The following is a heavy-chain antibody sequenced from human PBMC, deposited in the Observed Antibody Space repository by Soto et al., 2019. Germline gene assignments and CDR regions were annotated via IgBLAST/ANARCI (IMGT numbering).Heavy chain of an antibody. D-gene: IGHD4-17*01. CDR1: GFNFNTYW. CDR3: ARGPDYGDYDWYFDL. CDR2: INGDGTNT. J-gene: IGHJ2*01. V-gene: IGHV3-74*01. Sequence: EVQLVESGGGLVQPGGCLRLSCEISGFNFNTYWMHWVRQAPGEGVVWVSRINGDGTNTDYADSVKGRFTISRDNAKNTLYLQMNSLRAEDTAVYYCARGPDYGDYDWYFDLWGRGTLVTVSS.